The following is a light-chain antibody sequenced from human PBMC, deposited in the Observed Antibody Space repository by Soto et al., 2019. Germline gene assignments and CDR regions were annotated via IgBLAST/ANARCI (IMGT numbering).Light chain of an antibody. CDR1: QSVSSY. CDR3: QRRFNWPLT. CDR2: DAS. J-gene: IGKJ3*01. V-gene: IGKV3-11*01. Sequence: EIVLTQSPATLSLSPGERATLSCRASQSVSSYLAWYQQKPGQAPRLLIYDASNRATGIPARFSRSGSGTDLTLTISSLDAEDFAVYNCQRRFNWPLTFGPGTKVDIK.